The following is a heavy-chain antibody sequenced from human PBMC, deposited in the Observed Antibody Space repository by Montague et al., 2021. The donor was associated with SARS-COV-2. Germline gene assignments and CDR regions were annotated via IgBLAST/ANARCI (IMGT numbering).Heavy chain of an antibody. V-gene: IGHV3-7*03. CDR3: ARDSYTKGDY. CDR2: INGDGSAK. J-gene: IGHJ4*02. Sequence: SLRLSCAASGFSFSTDWMSWVRQAPGKGLEWVANINGDGSAKSYVDSVKGRFTISGDNANNSLYLQMNGLRAEDTAVYYCARDSYTKGDYWGQGTLVSVSS. D-gene: IGHD4-11*01. CDR1: GFSFSTDW.